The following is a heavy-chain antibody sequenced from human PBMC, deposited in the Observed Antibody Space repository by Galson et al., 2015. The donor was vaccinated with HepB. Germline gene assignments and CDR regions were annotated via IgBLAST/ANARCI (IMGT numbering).Heavy chain of an antibody. CDR2: TYYRSKWYN. J-gene: IGHJ4*02. V-gene: IGHV6-1*01. CDR1: GDSVSSNSAA. D-gene: IGHD6-13*01. Sequence: CAISGDSVSSNSAAWNWIRQSPSRGLEWLGRTYYRSKWYNDYAVSVRSRITINPDTSKNQFSLQLNSVTPEDTAVYYCAKDFSNKQQLVFFDYWGQGTLVTVSS. CDR3: AKDFSNKQQLVFFDY.